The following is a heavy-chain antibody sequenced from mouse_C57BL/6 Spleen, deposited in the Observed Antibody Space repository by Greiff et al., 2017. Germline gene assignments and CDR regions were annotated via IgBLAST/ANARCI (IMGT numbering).Heavy chain of an antibody. V-gene: IGHV1-54*01. CDR1: GYAFTNYL. Sequence: VQLQQSGAELVRPGTSVKVSCKASGYAFTNYLIEWVKQRPGQGLEWIGVINPGSGGTNYNEKFKGNATLTADKSSSTAYMQLSSLTSEDSAVYFCARGATVDYAMDYWGQGTSVTVSS. D-gene: IGHD1-1*01. CDR3: ARGATVDYAMDY. CDR2: INPGSGGT. J-gene: IGHJ4*01.